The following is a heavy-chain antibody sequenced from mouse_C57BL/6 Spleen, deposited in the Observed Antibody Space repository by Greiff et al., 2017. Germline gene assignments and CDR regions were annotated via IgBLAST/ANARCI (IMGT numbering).Heavy chain of an antibody. Sequence: QVQLQQPGAALVKPGASVKMSCKASGYTFTRYWIPWVKQRPGQGLEWIGEIYPGSGSTNYTEKFKGKATLTVDTASSTAFRQLSSLTSEDTAVYYCARTGSTTDFDYWGKGTTLTVSS. V-gene: IGHV1-55*01. J-gene: IGHJ2*01. CDR2: IYPGSGST. D-gene: IGHD1-1*01. CDR1: GYTFTRYW. CDR3: ARTGSTTDFDY.